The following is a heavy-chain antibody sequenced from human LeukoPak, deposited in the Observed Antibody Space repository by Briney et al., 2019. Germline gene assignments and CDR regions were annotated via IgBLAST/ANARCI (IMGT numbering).Heavy chain of an antibody. V-gene: IGHV1-8*01. D-gene: IGHD1-26*01. Sequence: GESLKISCKSSGYTFTSYDINWVRQATGQGLEWMGWMNPNSGNTGYAQKFQGRVTITTDESTSTAYMELSSLRSEDTAVYYCATEVGATDLDAFDIWGQGTMVTVSS. CDR1: GYTFTSYD. J-gene: IGHJ3*02. CDR2: MNPNSGNT. CDR3: ATEVGATDLDAFDI.